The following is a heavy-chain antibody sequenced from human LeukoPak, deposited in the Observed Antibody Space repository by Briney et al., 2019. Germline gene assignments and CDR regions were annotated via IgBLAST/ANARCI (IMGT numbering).Heavy chain of an antibody. CDR1: GGSVSSTDYY. CDR3: AREPTDDSSGYYYYSGYYFDY. J-gene: IGHJ4*02. Sequence: PSETLSLTCTVCGGSVSSTDYYWGWFRRRPGRGLEWIGSIYHSGYTYYNPSLKSRLTMSVDTSKNQFSLKLSSVTAADTAVYYCAREPTDDSSGYYYYSGYYFDYWGQGTLVTVSS. CDR2: IYHSGYT. V-gene: IGHV4-39*07. D-gene: IGHD3-22*01.